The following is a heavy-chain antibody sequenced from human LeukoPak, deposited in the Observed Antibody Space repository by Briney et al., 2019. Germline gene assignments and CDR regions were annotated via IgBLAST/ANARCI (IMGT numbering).Heavy chain of an antibody. CDR2: INPTTGGT. Sequence: ASVKVSCKASGYTLTGYYMHWVRQAPGQGLEWMGWINPTTGGTNYAQKLQGRVTMTTDTSTSTAYMELSSLRSDDTAIYYCARGRPESPFDPWGQGTLVTVSS. D-gene: IGHD1-1*01. CDR1: GYTLTGYY. J-gene: IGHJ5*02. CDR3: ARGRPESPFDP. V-gene: IGHV1-2*02.